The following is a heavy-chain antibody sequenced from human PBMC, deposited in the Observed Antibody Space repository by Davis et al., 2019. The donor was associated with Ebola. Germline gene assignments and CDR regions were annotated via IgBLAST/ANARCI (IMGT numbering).Heavy chain of an antibody. CDR1: GYSFTSYH. CDR2: ITPSDGAT. J-gene: IGHJ4*02. CDR3: ARGWTYYYGSGSYSTRYYFDY. Sequence: ASVKVSCKASGYSFTSYHIHWVRQAPGQGLEWMGMITPSDGATSYAQKFQGRLSLTRDTSTSTAYMELRSLRSDDTAVYYCARGWTYYYGSGSYSTRYYFDYWGQGTLVTVSS. V-gene: IGHV1-46*01. D-gene: IGHD3-10*01.